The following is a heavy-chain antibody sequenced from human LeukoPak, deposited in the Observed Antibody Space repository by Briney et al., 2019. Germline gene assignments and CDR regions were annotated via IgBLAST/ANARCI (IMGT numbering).Heavy chain of an antibody. CDR3: ARDPTYYYDSSGYPDAFDI. J-gene: IGHJ3*02. D-gene: IGHD3-22*01. CDR1: GFTFSSYS. V-gene: IGHV3-48*02. Sequence: GGSLRLSCAASGFTFSSYSMIWVRQAPGKGLEWVSYISSSSTIYYADSVKGRFTISRDNAKNSLYLQMNSLRDEDTAVYYCARDPTYYYDSSGYPDAFDIWGQGTMVTVSS. CDR2: ISSSSTI.